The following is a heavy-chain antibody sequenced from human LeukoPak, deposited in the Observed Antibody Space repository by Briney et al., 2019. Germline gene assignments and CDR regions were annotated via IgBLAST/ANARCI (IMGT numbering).Heavy chain of an antibody. Sequence: SQALSLTCAISGGSVSSNSSGWYWIRQSPSRVVEWLGRTYYRSKWYNDYAVSVKSRITINPDTSKNQFSLQLNSVTPEDTAVYSCARDLATRSGPVYYFDYWGQGTLVTVSS. D-gene: IGHD5-12*01. J-gene: IGHJ4*02. CDR2: TYYRSKWYN. CDR1: GGSVSSNSSG. CDR3: ARDLATRSGPVYYFDY. V-gene: IGHV6-1*01.